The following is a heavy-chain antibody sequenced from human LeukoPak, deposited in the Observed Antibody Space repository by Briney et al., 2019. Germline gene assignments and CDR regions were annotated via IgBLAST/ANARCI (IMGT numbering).Heavy chain of an antibody. CDR2: IYPGDSDT. CDR1: GYSFTSYW. J-gene: IGHJ4*02. V-gene: IGHV5-51*01. CDR3: ARRRDLYSGSYYPFDY. D-gene: IGHD1-26*01. Sequence: GESLKISCKGSGYSFTSYWIGWVRQMPGKGLEWMGIIYPGDSDTRYSPSFQGQVTISADKSISTAYLQWSSLRASDTAMYYCARRRDLYSGSYYPFDYWGQGTLVTVSS.